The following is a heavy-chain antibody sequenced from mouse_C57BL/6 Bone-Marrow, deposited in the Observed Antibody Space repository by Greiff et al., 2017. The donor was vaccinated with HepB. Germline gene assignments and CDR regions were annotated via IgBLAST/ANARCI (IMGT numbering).Heavy chain of an antibody. CDR2: IYPGDGDT. CDR3: ARDDYEYYFDY. J-gene: IGHJ2*01. CDR1: GYAFSSSW. V-gene: IGHV1-82*01. D-gene: IGHD2-4*01. Sequence: VKLMESGPELVKPGASVKISCKASGYAFSSSWMNWVKQRPGKGLEWIGRIYPGDGDTNYNGKFKGKATLTADKSSSTAYMQLSSLTSEDSAVYFCARDDYEYYFDYWGQGTTLTVSS.